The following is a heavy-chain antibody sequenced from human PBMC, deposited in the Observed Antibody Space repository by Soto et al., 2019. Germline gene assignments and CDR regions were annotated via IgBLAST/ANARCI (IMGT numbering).Heavy chain of an antibody. CDR2: ISGGGVTT. D-gene: IGHD5-18*01. Sequence: GGSLRLSCAASGFTFSSYAMSWVRQAPGKGLGWVSAISGGGVTTYYADSVKGRFTISRDNSKNTLYLQMNSLRAEDTAVYYCAKEAGYSYGYDGMDVWGQGTTVTVSS. CDR1: GFTFSSYA. J-gene: IGHJ6*02. CDR3: AKEAGYSYGYDGMDV. V-gene: IGHV3-23*01.